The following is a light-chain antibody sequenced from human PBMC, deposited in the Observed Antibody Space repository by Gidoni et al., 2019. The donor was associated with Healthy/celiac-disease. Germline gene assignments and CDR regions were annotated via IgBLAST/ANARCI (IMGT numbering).Light chain of an antibody. CDR1: QSISSW. Sequence: DIQMTQSPSTLSASVGDRVNITCRASQSISSWLAWYQQKPGRAPQLLIYDASSMERGVPSRFSGSGSGTEFTLTISRLHPDVFASYYCQQYNRSYTFGQXTKLEIK. J-gene: IGKJ2*01. CDR2: DAS. V-gene: IGKV1-5*01. CDR3: QQYNRSYT.